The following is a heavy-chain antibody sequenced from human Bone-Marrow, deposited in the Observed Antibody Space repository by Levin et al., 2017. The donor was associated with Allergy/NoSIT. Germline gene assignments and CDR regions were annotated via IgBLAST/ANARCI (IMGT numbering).Heavy chain of an antibody. V-gene: IGHV4-30-4*01. CDR2: IYYSGST. CDR1: GGSISSGDYY. Sequence: SETLSLTCTVSGGSISSGDYYWSWIRQPPGKGREWIGYIYYSGSTYYNPSLKSRVTISVDTSKNQFSLKFSSVTAADTAVYYCARGFPPGSGSHYDPAYHFDYWGQGTLVTVSS. CDR3: ARGFPPGSGSHYDPAYHFDY. J-gene: IGHJ4*02. D-gene: IGHD3-10*01.